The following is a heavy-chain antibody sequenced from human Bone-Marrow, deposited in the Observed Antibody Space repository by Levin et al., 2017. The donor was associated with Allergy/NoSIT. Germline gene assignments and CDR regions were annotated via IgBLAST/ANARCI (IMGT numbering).Heavy chain of an antibody. V-gene: IGHV3-23*01. D-gene: IGHD6-19*01. Sequence: LSLTCAASGFTFSSYAMSWVRQAPGKGLEWVSTISDTGGSTYYADSVKGRFTVSRDNSKNTLYLQMNSLRAEDTAVYYCAKRPYTSSGWFDYWGQGTLVTVSS. CDR1: GFTFSSYA. J-gene: IGHJ4*02. CDR3: AKRPYTSSGWFDY. CDR2: ISDTGGST.